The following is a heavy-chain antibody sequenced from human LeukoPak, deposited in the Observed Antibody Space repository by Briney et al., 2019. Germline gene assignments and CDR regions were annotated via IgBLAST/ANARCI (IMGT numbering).Heavy chain of an antibody. D-gene: IGHD3-10*01. CDR1: GFTFSNYA. CDR2: ISGSGAGT. CDR3: AKDPYGPY. V-gene: IGHV3-23*01. J-gene: IGHJ4*02. Sequence: GSLRLSCSASGFTFSNYAMSWVRQAPGKGLEWVSAISGSGAGTYYVDSVKGRFTISRDNSKNTLYLQMNSLRAEDTALYYCAKDPYGPYWGQGTLVTVSS.